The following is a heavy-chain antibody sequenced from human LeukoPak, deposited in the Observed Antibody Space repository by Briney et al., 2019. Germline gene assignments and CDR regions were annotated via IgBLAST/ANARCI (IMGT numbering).Heavy chain of an antibody. J-gene: IGHJ4*02. CDR3: ARGQSGSYPAPDY. Sequence: PGGSLRLSCAASGFTFSSYGMHWVRQAPGKGLEWVAVIWYDGSNKYYADSVKGRFTISRDNSKNTLYLQMNSLRAEDTAVYYCARGQSGSYPAPDYWGQGTLVTVSS. CDR2: IWYDGSNK. CDR1: GFTFSSYG. V-gene: IGHV3-33*01. D-gene: IGHD1-26*01.